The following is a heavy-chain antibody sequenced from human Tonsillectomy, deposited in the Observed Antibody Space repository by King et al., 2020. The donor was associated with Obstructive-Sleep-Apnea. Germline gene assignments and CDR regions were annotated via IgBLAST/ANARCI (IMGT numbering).Heavy chain of an antibody. J-gene: IGHJ4*02. V-gene: IGHV3-9*01. CDR1: GFIFDEYA. D-gene: IGHD6-19*01. CDR2: ISWNSGSI. CDR3: ARGRAVAGSHFDS. Sequence: VQLVESGGGLVQPGRSLRLSCAASGFIFDEYAMHWVRQAPGKGLEWVSGISWNSGSIGYGDSVKGRFTVSRDNAKNSLSLQMNRLRAEDTALYYCARGRAVAGSHFDSWGQGTLVTVSS.